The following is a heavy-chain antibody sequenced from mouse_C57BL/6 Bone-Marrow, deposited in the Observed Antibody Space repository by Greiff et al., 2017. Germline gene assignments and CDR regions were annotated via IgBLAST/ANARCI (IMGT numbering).Heavy chain of an antibody. CDR1: GFNIKDYY. Sequence: EVQLQESGAELVRPGASVKLSCTASGFNIKDYYMNWVKQRPEQGLEWIGWIDPENGDTKYASKFQGKATITADTSSHTAYLQLSSLTSEDTAVYYCTYYFAYWGQGTLVTVSA. CDR2: IDPENGDT. J-gene: IGHJ3*01. CDR3: TYYFAY. D-gene: IGHD1-1*01. V-gene: IGHV14-4*01.